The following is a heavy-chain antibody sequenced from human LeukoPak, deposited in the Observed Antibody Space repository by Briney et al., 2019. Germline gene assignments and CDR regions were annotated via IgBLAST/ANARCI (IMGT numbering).Heavy chain of an antibody. D-gene: IGHD3-9*01. Sequence: SETLSLTCTVSGGSISSYYWGWMRQPPGKGLEWIGYIYYSGSTNYNPSLKSRVTISVDTSKNQFSLKLSSVTAADTAVYYCARDDGITIFRGYFDLWGRGTLVTVSS. CDR1: GGSISSYY. J-gene: IGHJ2*01. CDR3: ARDDGITIFRGYFDL. CDR2: IYYSGST. V-gene: IGHV4-59*01.